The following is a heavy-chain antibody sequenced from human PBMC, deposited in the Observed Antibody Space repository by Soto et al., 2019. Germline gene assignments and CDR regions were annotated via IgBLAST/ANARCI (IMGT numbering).Heavy chain of an antibody. J-gene: IGHJ3*02. V-gene: IGHV1-18*01. CDR1: GYTFTSYG. D-gene: IGHD3-3*01. CDR2: ISAYNGNT. CDR3: ARARVPVLRFLEWLLYGAFDI. Sequence: ASVKVSCKASGYTFTSYGISWVRRAPGQGLEWMGWISAYNGNTNYAQKLQGRVTMTTDTSTSTAYMELRSLRSDDTAVYYCARARVPVLRFLEWLLYGAFDIWGQGTMVTVSS.